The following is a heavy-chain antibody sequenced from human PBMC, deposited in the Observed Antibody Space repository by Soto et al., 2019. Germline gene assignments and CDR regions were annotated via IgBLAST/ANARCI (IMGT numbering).Heavy chain of an antibody. CDR2: IYHSGST. Sequence: SETLSLTCAVSGYSISSGYYWGWIRQPPGKGLEWIGSIYHSGSTYYNPSLKSRVTISVDASKNQFSLKLSSVTAADTAVYYCARDSDYYDSSGYLTDYYYYYGMDVWGQGTTVTVSS. D-gene: IGHD3-22*01. CDR1: GYSISSGYY. CDR3: ARDSDYYDSSGYLTDYYYYYGMDV. J-gene: IGHJ6*02. V-gene: IGHV4-38-2*02.